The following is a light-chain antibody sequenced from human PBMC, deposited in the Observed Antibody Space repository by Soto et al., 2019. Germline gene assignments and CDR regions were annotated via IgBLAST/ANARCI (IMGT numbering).Light chain of an antibody. CDR2: GAS. Sequence: EIVMTQSPATLSVSPGERATLSCRASQSLSSNLAWYQHKPGQAPRLLIYGASTRATGIPARFSGSGSGTEFTLTINSLQYEDFAVYYCQQYNNWPPLTFGPGTKVDIK. V-gene: IGKV3-15*01. J-gene: IGKJ3*01. CDR3: QQYNNWPPLT. CDR1: QSLSSN.